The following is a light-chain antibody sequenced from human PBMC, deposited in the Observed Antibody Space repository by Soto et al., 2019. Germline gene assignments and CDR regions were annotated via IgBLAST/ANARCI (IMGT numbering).Light chain of an antibody. CDR3: QQYNSYSWT. Sequence: DIQMTHSPSSLSASVGDRGTITCRASQSISTWLAWFQQKPGKAPKLLIYDASSLESGVPSRFSGSGSGTEFTLTISSLQPDDFATYYCQQYNSYSWTFGQGTKVDIK. J-gene: IGKJ1*01. CDR1: QSISTW. V-gene: IGKV1-5*01. CDR2: DAS.